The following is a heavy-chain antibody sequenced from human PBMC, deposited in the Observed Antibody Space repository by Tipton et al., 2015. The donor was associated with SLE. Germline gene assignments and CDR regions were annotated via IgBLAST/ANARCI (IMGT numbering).Heavy chain of an antibody. CDR2: IYTSGST. D-gene: IGHD2-2*01. Sequence: LRLSCTVSGGSISSYYWSWIRQPAGKGLEWFGGIYTSGSTNYNPSLKSRGTLSVDTSKNQFSLKLGSVTAADTAVYYCARDPWGYCSSTSCRDYYGMDVWGQGTTVTVSS. CDR1: GGSISSYY. CDR3: ARDPWGYCSSTSCRDYYGMDV. J-gene: IGHJ6*02. V-gene: IGHV4-4*07.